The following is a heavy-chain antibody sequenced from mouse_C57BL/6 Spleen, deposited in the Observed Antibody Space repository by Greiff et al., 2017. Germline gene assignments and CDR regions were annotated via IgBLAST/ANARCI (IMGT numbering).Heavy chain of an antibody. D-gene: IGHD2-2*01. CDR2: ISYSGST. J-gene: IGHJ1*03. CDR3: ARDGYSSFDV. CDR1: GYSITSGYD. V-gene: IGHV3-1*01. Sequence: ESGPGLVKPSQSFSLTCTVTGYSITSGYDWHWIRHFPGNKLEWMGYISYSGSTNYNPSLKSRISITHDTSKNHFFLKLNSVTTEDTATYYCARDGYSSFDVWGTGTTVTVSS.